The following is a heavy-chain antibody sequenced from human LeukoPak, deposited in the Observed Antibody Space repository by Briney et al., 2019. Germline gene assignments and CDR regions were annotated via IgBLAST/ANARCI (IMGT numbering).Heavy chain of an antibody. CDR2: ISGSDDST. Sequence: PGGSLRLSCAASGFTFSSYAMSWVRQARGKGLEGVSAISGSDDSTYYGDSVKGRFTISRDNSKNTLYLQMNSLRAEDTAVYYCAKTRPLDSSSWSHGDYWGQGTLVTVSS. D-gene: IGHD6-13*01. J-gene: IGHJ4*02. CDR3: AKTRPLDSSSWSHGDY. CDR1: GFTFSSYA. V-gene: IGHV3-23*01.